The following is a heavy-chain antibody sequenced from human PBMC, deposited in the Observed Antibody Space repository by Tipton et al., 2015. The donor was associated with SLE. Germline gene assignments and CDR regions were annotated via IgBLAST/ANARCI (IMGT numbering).Heavy chain of an antibody. V-gene: IGHV4-59*12. CDR3: ARRGAHGAFDV. Sequence: TLSLTCTVSGGSISSYYWSWIRQPPGKGLEWIGYIYYSGSTNYNPSLKSRVTISVDTSKNQFSLKVSSVTAADTAVYYCARRGAHGAFDVWGRGTMVTVSS. J-gene: IGHJ3*01. CDR2: IYYSGST. CDR1: GGSISSYY.